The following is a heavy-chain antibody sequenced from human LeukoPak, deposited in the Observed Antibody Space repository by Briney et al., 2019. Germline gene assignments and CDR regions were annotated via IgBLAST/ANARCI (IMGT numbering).Heavy chain of an antibody. CDR3: AKDPYYDYGDPKGDY. D-gene: IGHD4-17*01. CDR2: LSSDGVNK. Sequence: QSGGSLRLSCAASGFTFSSYPMHWVRQTPGKGLEWVAILSSDGVNKRYADSVKGRFTISRDNSKNTLYLQMNSLRAEDTAVYYCAKDPYYDYGDPKGDYWGQGTLVTVSS. CDR1: GFTFSSYP. J-gene: IGHJ4*02. V-gene: IGHV3-30-3*01.